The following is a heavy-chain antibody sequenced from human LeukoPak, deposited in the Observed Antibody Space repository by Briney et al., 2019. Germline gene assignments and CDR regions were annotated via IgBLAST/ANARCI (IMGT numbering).Heavy chain of an antibody. Sequence: ASVKVSCTASGYTFTSYYINWVRQATGQGPEWMGWMNPNSSTTDYAQTFKGRVTITRNNSISTAYMQLNSLRSEDTVVYYCSRAANWHDDYWCHPGGQGHVVTVS. D-gene: IGHD1-1*01. V-gene: IGHV1-8*01. J-gene: IGHJ5*02. CDR2: MNPNSSTT. CDR1: GYTFTSYY. CDR3: SRAANWHDDYWCHP.